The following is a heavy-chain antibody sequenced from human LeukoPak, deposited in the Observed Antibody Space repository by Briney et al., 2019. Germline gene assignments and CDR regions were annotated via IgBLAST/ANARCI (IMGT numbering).Heavy chain of an antibody. D-gene: IGHD3-22*01. J-gene: IGHJ4*02. CDR3: AKDGGKHYYDSSPKYYFDY. CDR2: ISGSGGST. CDR1: GFTFSSYA. V-gene: IGHV3-23*01. Sequence: GGSLRLSCAASGFTFSSYAMSWVRQAPGKGLGWVSAISGSGGSTYYADSVKGRFTISRDNSKNTLYLQMNSLRAEDTAVYYCAKDGGKHYYDSSPKYYFDYWGQGTLVTVSS.